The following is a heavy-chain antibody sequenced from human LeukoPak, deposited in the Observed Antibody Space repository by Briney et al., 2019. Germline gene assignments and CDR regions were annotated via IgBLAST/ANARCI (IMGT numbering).Heavy chain of an antibody. Sequence: GGSLRLSCTSSRFAFSDYCMSWVRQAPGMGREWLSYISSSGRNIYYADSVKGRFTISRDNAKKSLYLEMNSLRAEDTAVYYCAGTGNVEDGGYNWFDPWGQGTLVTISS. D-gene: IGHD2-15*01. J-gene: IGHJ5*02. V-gene: IGHV3-11*01. CDR3: AGTGNVEDGGYNWFDP. CDR1: RFAFSDYC. CDR2: ISSSGRNI.